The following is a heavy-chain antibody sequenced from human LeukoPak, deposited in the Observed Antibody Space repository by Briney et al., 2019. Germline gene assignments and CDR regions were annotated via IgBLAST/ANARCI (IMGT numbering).Heavy chain of an antibody. CDR3: ATRIAADLWAFDI. J-gene: IGHJ3*02. D-gene: IGHD6-25*01. CDR2: ITSTSTYI. CDR1: GFTFSTYS. V-gene: IGHV3-21*04. Sequence: GGSLRLSCAASGFTFSTYSMNWVRQAPGKGLEWVSSITSTSTYIYYADSVKGRFTISRDNAKNTLFLQMNSLRAEDTAVYYCATRIAADLWAFDIWGQGTTVTVSS.